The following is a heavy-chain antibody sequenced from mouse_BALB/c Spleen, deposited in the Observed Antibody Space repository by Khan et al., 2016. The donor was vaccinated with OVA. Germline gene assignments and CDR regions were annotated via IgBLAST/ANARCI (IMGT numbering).Heavy chain of an antibody. CDR2: IDPFNGDT. D-gene: IGHD3-3*01. CDR1: GYSFTSYY. V-gene: IGHV1-31*01. Sequence: EVQLQESGPELMKPGASVNISCKASGYSFTSYYIHWVKQSHGKSLEWIGYIDPFNGDTDYNQKFKGKATLTVDKSSNTAYMHLRSLTSEDSAVYYCARGTFDYWGQGTLVTVSA. CDR3: ARGTFDY. J-gene: IGHJ3*01.